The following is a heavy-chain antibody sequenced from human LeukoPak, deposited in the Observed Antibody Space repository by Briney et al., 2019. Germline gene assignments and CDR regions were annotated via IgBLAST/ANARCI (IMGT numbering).Heavy chain of an antibody. Sequence: GASVKVSCKASVYTFTSYGISWVRQAPGQGLEWMGWISAYNGNTNYAQKLQGRVTMTTDTSTSTAYMELRSLRSDDTAVYYCARRTTYYDILTGYYTDWFDPWGQGTLVTVSS. CDR2: ISAYNGNT. J-gene: IGHJ5*02. D-gene: IGHD3-9*01. V-gene: IGHV1-18*01. CDR3: ARRTTYYDILTGYYTDWFDP. CDR1: VYTFTSYG.